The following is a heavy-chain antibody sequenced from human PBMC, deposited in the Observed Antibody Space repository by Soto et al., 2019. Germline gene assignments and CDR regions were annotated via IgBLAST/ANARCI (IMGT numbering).Heavy chain of an antibody. Sequence: GASVKVSCKASGYTFTSYGISWVRQAPGQGLEWMGWISAYNGNTNYAQKLQGRVTMTTDTSTSTTYMELRSLRSDDTAVYYCARDGSSIDYYYYGMDVWGQGTTVTVSS. D-gene: IGHD6-13*01. V-gene: IGHV1-18*01. CDR2: ISAYNGNT. J-gene: IGHJ6*02. CDR1: GYTFTSYG. CDR3: ARDGSSIDYYYYGMDV.